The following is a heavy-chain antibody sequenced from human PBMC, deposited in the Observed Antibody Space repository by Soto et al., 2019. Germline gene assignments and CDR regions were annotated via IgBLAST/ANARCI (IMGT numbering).Heavy chain of an antibody. CDR2: ISAYNDNT. Sequence: ASVKVSCKASGYTFTSYGISWVRQAPGQGLEWMGWISAYNDNTNYAQKLQGRVTMTTDTSTSTAYMELRSSRSDDTAVYYCARDSKYSSGQIYFDYWGQGTLVTVSS. CDR3: ARDSKYSSGQIYFDY. CDR1: GYTFTSYG. V-gene: IGHV1-18*01. J-gene: IGHJ4*02. D-gene: IGHD6-19*01.